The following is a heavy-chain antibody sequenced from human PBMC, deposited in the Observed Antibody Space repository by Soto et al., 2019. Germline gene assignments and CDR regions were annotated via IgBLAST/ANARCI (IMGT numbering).Heavy chain of an antibody. V-gene: IGHV3-30*03. J-gene: IGHJ4*02. CDR2: ISLDGSNK. CDR1: GFIFSSYA. Sequence: VGYLSLSCAASGFIFSSYAMHQVRLAPGKGLEWVAVISLDGSNKHYPDPEKGRFTIYRDNSKNALYLQMKSLRADERAMSYSTPQPALTIDFCDQGPLVTGSS. CDR3: TPQPALTIDF. D-gene: IGHD4-4*01.